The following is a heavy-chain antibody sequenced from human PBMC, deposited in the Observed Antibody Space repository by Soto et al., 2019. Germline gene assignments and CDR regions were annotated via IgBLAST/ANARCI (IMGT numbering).Heavy chain of an antibody. CDR1: GSSITSYG. J-gene: IGHJ6*02. D-gene: IGHD3-10*01. CDR2: ISAYNGNT. CDR3: ARDERTGSYYNLIPYYYYGMDV. V-gene: IGHV1-18*04. Sequence: TGSCKTSGSSITSYGSSWVRQETEHGLEWMGWISAYNGNTNYAQKLQGRVTMTTDTSTSTAYMELRSLRSDDTAVYYCARDERTGSYYNLIPYYYYGMDVWGQGTTVNVSS.